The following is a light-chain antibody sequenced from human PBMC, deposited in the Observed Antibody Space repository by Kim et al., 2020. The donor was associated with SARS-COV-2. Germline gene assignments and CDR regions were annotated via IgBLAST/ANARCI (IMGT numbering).Light chain of an antibody. V-gene: IGLV2-18*02. CDR1: SSDVGSYNR. J-gene: IGLJ3*02. Sequence: GQSVTISSTGTSSDVGSYNRVSWYQQPPGTAPKLMIYEVSNRPSGVPDRFSGSKSGNTASLTISGLQAEDEADYYCYSFTSSTTWVFGGGTQLTVL. CDR2: EVS. CDR3: YSFTSSTTWV.